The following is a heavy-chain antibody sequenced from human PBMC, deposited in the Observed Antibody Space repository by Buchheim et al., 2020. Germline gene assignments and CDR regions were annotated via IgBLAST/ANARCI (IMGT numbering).Heavy chain of an antibody. Sequence: QVQLVESGGGVVQPGRSLRFSCAASGFTFSSYAMHWVRQAPGKGLEWVAVISYDGSNKYYADSVKGRFTISRDNSKNTLYLQMNSLRAEDTAVYYCARGGSGHYYDSSGYYYALDYWGQGTL. CDR2: ISYDGSNK. D-gene: IGHD3-22*01. CDR1: GFTFSSYA. J-gene: IGHJ4*02. V-gene: IGHV3-30-3*01. CDR3: ARGGSGHYYDSSGYYYALDY.